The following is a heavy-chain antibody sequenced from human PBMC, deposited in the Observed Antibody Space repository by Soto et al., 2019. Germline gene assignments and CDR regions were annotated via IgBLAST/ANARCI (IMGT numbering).Heavy chain of an antibody. CDR2: INQDGSEK. D-gene: IGHD1-26*01. CDR3: SGGVGDAF. V-gene: IGHV3-7*04. CDR1: ESTVGGVW. J-gene: IGHJ4*02. Sequence: EVHLVESGGGLVQTGGSLRLSCGIFESTVGGVWRNWARQAPGKGWEWVAQINQDGSEKYYGASVKGRFTISRDNAKKSLYLQMNSLRPADTAMYYCSGGVGDAFWGQGTLVTVSS.